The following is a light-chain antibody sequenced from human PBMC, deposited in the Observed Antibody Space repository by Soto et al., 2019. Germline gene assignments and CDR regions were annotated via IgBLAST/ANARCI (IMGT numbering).Light chain of an antibody. CDR1: QSVHSDS. V-gene: IGKV3-20*01. Sequence: PGERATVSCRASQSVHSDSLSWYQQKPGQAPRLLIYGTSNRAAGIPERFSGSGSGTDFALTIGRVEPEDFAIYYCHHCCSPVTFGQGTRLEV. CDR3: HHCCSPVT. J-gene: IGKJ5*01. CDR2: GTS.